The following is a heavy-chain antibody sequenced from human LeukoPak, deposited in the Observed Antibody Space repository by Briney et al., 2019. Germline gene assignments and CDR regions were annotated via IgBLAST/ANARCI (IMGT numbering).Heavy chain of an antibody. CDR2: INPNSGGT. J-gene: IGHJ4*02. D-gene: IGHD3-10*01. CDR3: ARDPEYTYYYGSGRNYFDY. CDR1: GYTFTGYY. V-gene: IGHV1-2*02. Sequence: ASVKVSCKASGYTFTGYYMHWVRQAPGQGLEWMGWINPNSGGTNCAQKFQGRVTMTRDTSISTAYMELSRLRSDDTAVYYCARDPEYTYYYGSGRNYFDYWGQGTLVTVSS.